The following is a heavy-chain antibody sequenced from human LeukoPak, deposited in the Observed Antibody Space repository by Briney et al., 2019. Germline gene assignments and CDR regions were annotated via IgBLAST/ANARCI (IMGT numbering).Heavy chain of an antibody. CDR2: ISSSDSTI. CDR1: GFTFSDYY. CDR3: AKHRVTGTDD. J-gene: IGHJ4*02. V-gene: IGHV3-11*01. D-gene: IGHD1-20*01. Sequence: GGSLRLSCAASGFTFSDYYMSWIRQAPGKGLEWVSYISSSDSTIYYADSVKGRFTISRDNSKNTLYLQMNSLRAEDTAVYYCAKHRVTGTDDWGQGTLVTVSS.